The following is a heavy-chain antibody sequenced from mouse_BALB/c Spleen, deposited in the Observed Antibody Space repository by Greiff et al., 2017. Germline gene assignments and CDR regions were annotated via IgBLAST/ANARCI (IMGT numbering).Heavy chain of an antibody. CDR3: APNIHYYGYGY. V-gene: IGHV14-3*02. CDR2: IDPANGNT. J-gene: IGHJ2*01. Sequence: VQLQQSGAELVKPGASVKLSCTASGFNIKDTYMHWVKQRPEQGLEWIGRIDPANGNTKYDPKFQGKATITADTSSNTAYLQLSSLTSEDTAVYYCAPNIHYYGYGYWGQGTTLTVSS. CDR1: GFNIKDTY. D-gene: IGHD1-2*01.